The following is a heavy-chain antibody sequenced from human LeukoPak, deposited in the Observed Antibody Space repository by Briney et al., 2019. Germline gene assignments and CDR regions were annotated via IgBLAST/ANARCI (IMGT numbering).Heavy chain of an antibody. CDR3: ARSGARGSLFDY. CDR1: GGSISSGSYY. Sequence: SQTLSLTCTVSGGSISSGSYYWSWIRQPAGKGLEWIGRIYTSGSTNYNPSLKSRVTISVDTSKNQFSLKLSSVTAADTAVYYCARSGARGSLFDYWGQGTLVTVSS. V-gene: IGHV4-61*02. D-gene: IGHD3-10*01. J-gene: IGHJ4*02. CDR2: IYTSGST.